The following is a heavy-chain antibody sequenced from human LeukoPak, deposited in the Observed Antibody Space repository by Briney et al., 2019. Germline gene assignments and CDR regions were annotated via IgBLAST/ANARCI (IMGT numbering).Heavy chain of an antibody. J-gene: IGHJ6*02. CDR2: ISYDGSNK. CDR3: AREWGWSGYFLGYYYYGMDV. D-gene: IGHD3-3*01. V-gene: IGHV3-30*04. Sequence: GGSLRLSCAASGFTFSSYAMHWVRQAPGKGLEWVAVISYDGSNKYYADSVKGRFTISRDNSKNTLYLQVNSLRAEDTAVYYCAREWGWSGYFLGYYYYGMDVWGQGTTVTVSS. CDR1: GFTFSSYA.